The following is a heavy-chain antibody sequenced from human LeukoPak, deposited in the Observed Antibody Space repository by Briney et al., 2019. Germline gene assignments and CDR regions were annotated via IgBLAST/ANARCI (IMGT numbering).Heavy chain of an antibody. D-gene: IGHD5-24*01. CDR3: ARSPDGFDY. J-gene: IGHJ4*02. CDR1: GFTFSSCW. CDR2: IKQDGSEK. Sequence: PGGSLRLSCAASGFTFSSCWMSWVRQAPGKGLEWVANIKQDGSEKFYVDSVKGRFTISRDNTKNSLYLQMNSLRAEDTAVYYCARSPDGFDYWGQGTLVTVSS. V-gene: IGHV3-7*03.